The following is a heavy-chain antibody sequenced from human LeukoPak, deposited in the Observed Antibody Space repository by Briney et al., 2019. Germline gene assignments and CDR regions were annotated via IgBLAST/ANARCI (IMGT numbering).Heavy chain of an antibody. CDR2: ISTYNVNT. V-gene: IGHV1-18*01. CDR3: ARDPGYVSSSSWYYYYYYYMDV. Sequence: ASVKVSCKASGYTFTSYGISWVRQAPGQELEWMGWISTYNVNTNYAQKLQGRVTMTTDTSTSTAYMELRSLRSDDTAMYYCARDPGYVSSSSWYYYYYYYMDVWGKGTTVTVSS. CDR1: GYTFTSYG. J-gene: IGHJ6*03. D-gene: IGHD6-13*01.